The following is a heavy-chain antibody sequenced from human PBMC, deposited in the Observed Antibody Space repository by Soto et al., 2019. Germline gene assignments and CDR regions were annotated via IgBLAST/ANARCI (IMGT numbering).Heavy chain of an antibody. J-gene: IGHJ6*02. CDR1: GFTFSSAW. CDR3: TTWLLWFGGHYYYYGMDV. D-gene: IGHD3-10*01. V-gene: IGHV3-15*01. CDR2: IKSKTDGGTT. Sequence: GGSLRLSCAASGFTFSSAWMSWVRQAPGKGLEWVGRIKSKTDGGTTDYAAPVKGRFTISRDDSKNTLYLQMNSLKTEDTAVYYCTTWLLWFGGHYYYYGMDVWGQGTTVTVSS.